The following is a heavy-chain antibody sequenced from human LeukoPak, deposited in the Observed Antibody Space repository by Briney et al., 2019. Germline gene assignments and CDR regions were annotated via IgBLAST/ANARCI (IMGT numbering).Heavy chain of an antibody. D-gene: IGHD6-13*01. Sequence: PGRSLRLSCAASGFTFDDYAMDWVRQAPGKGLEWVSGISWNSGSIGYADSVKGRFTISRDNAKNSLYLQMNSLRAEDTALYYCAGIAAAGTGYWGQGTLVTVSS. CDR2: ISWNSGSI. J-gene: IGHJ4*02. CDR3: AGIAAAGTGY. CDR1: GFTFDDYA. V-gene: IGHV3-9*01.